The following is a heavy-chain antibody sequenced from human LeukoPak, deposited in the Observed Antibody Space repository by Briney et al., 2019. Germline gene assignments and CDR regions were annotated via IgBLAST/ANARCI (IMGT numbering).Heavy chain of an antibody. CDR2: ISGNGGST. CDR3: VRRGYNNDYDY. Sequence: GGSLRLSCSASGFTFSTYAIHWVRQAPGKGLDYVSSISGNGGSTSYADAVKGRFTISRDNSKNTLYLQMSSLRAEGTAVYYCVRRGYNNDYDYWGQGTLVTVSS. CDR1: GFTFSTYA. D-gene: IGHD5-18*01. V-gene: IGHV3-64D*09. J-gene: IGHJ4*02.